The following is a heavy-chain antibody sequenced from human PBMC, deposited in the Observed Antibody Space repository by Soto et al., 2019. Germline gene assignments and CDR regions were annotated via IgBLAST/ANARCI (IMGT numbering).Heavy chain of an antibody. CDR3: VHSMREDWFDP. J-gene: IGHJ5*02. CDR2: IYWEDDK. V-gene: IGHV2-5*02. Sequence: QITLNESGPTLVKSTQTLTLTCTFSGFSLTTSGVGVGCIRQHPGKALQWLALIYWEDDKRYSPSLKSRLTINKDTSKNQVVLMMTNMDTVYTATYYFVHSMREDWFDPWCQGTLVTVSS. CDR1: GFSLTTSGVG.